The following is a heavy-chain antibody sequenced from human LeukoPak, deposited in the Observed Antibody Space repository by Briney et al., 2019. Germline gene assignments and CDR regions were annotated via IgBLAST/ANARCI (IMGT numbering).Heavy chain of an antibody. Sequence: SETLSLTCTVSGGSISSYYWSWIRQPPGKGLEWIGYIYYSGSTNYNPFLKSRVTISVDTSKNQFSLKLSSVTAADTAVYYCARAAAAAVNWFDPRGQGALVTVSS. V-gene: IGHV4-59*01. CDR3: ARAAAAAVNWFDP. J-gene: IGHJ5*02. CDR2: IYYSGST. D-gene: IGHD6-13*01. CDR1: GGSISSYY.